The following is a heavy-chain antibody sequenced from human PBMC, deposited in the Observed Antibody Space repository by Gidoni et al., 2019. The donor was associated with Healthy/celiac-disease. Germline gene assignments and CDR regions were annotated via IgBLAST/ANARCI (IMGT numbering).Heavy chain of an antibody. CDR2: ISGSGGST. CDR3: ARHIVVVVAAPNFDY. V-gene: IGHV3-23*01. D-gene: IGHD2-15*01. J-gene: IGHJ4*02. CDR1: GFTFSSYA. Sequence: EVQLLESGGGLVQPGGSLRLSCAASGFTFSSYAMSWVRQAPGKGLEWVSAISGSGGSTYYADSVKGRFTISRDDSKNTLYLQMNSLRAEDTAVYYCARHIVVVVAAPNFDYWGQGTLVTVSS.